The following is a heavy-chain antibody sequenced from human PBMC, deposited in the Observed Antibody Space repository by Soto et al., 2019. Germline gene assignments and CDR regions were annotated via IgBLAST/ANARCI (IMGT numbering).Heavy chain of an antibody. J-gene: IGHJ3*02. CDR1: GGSISSSSYY. Sequence: PSETLSLTCTVSGGSISSSSYYWGWIRQPPGKGLEWIGSIYYSGSTYYNPSLKSRVTISVDTSKNQFSLKLSSVTAADTAVYYCARGITIFGGIRWNADDAFDIWGQGTMVTVSS. CDR2: IYYSGST. D-gene: IGHD3-3*01. CDR3: ARGITIFGGIRWNADDAFDI. V-gene: IGHV4-39*01.